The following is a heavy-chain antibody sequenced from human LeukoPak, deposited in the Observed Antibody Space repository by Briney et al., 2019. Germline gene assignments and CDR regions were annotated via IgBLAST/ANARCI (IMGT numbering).Heavy chain of an antibody. D-gene: IGHD2-2*01. V-gene: IGHV1-69*04. CDR3: AREHGIYCSSTSCPGYFDY. J-gene: IGHJ4*02. CDR2: IIPILGIA. CDR1: GGTFSSYA. Sequence: AASVKGSCKASGGTFSSYAISWVRPAPGQGLEWMGRIIPILGIANYAQKFQGRVTITADKSTSTAYMELSSLRSEETAVYYCAREHGIYCSSTSCPGYFDYWGQGTLVTVSS.